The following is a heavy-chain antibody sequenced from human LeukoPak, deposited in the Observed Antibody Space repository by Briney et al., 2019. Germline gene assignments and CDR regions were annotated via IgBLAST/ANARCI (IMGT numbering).Heavy chain of an antibody. V-gene: IGHV3-7*01. CDR1: GFTFSSYA. J-gene: IGHJ6*04. Sequence: PGGSLRLSCAASGFTFSSYAMSWVRQPPGKGLEWVGTIKQDGSEKYYVDSVKGRFTISRDNPRNSLYLQMNSLRVEDTAVYYCARALDVWGEGTTVTVSS. CDR3: ARALDV. CDR2: IKQDGSEK.